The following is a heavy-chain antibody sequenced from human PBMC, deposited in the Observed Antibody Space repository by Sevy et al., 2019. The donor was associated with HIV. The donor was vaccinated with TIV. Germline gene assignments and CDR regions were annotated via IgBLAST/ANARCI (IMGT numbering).Heavy chain of an antibody. CDR2: ISSSSYI. V-gene: IGHV3-21*01. D-gene: IGHD2-15*01. J-gene: IGHJ3*02. CDR3: ARDMSFLRDIVVVVAATLDAFDI. Sequence: GGSLRLSCAASGFTFSSYSMNWVRQAPGKGLEWVSSISSSSYIYYADSVKGRFTISRDNAKNSLYLQMNCLRAEDTAVYYCARDMSFLRDIVVVVAATLDAFDIWGQGTMVTV. CDR1: GFTFSSYS.